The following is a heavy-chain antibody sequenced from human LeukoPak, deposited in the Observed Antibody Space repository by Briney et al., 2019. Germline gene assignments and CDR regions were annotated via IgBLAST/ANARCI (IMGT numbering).Heavy chain of an antibody. V-gene: IGHV5-51*01. J-gene: IGHJ3*02. CDR3: ASQYYYDSSGLDAFDI. CDR1: GYSFTSYW. CDR2: IYPGDSDT. Sequence: HGESLKISCKGSGYSFTSYWIGRVRQMPGKGLEWMGIIYPGDSDTRYSPSFQGQVTISADKSISTAYLQWSSLKASDTAMYYCASQYYYDSSGLDAFDIWGQGTMVAVSS. D-gene: IGHD3-22*01.